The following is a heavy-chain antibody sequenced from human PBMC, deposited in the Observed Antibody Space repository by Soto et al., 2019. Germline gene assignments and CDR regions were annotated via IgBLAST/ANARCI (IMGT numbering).Heavy chain of an antibody. V-gene: IGHV3-30*18. CDR2: ISYDGSNK. CDR1: GFTFSSYG. Sequence: GGSLRLSCAASGFTFSSYGMHWVRQAPGKGLEWVAVISYDGSNKYYADSVKGRFTISRDNSKNTLYLQMNSLRAEDTAVYYCAKDRFDFWSGYGGYYYYGMDVWGQGTTVTVSS. J-gene: IGHJ6*02. CDR3: AKDRFDFWSGYGGYYYYGMDV. D-gene: IGHD3-3*01.